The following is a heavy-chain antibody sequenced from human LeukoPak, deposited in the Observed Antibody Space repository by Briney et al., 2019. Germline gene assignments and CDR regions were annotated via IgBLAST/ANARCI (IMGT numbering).Heavy chain of an antibody. Sequence: SETLSLTCTASGGSISSYYWSWIRQPPGKGLEWIGYIYFSGTTNYNPSLKSRVTVLVDTSKNQFSLKLRSVTAADTAVYYCARGRGYGRTFDYWGQGTLVTVSS. CDR1: GGSISSYY. J-gene: IGHJ4*02. CDR2: IYFSGTT. D-gene: IGHD5-18*01. V-gene: IGHV4-59*01. CDR3: ARGRGYGRTFDY.